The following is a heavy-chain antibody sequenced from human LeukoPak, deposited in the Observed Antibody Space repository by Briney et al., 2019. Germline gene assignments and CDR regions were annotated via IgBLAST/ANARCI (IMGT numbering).Heavy chain of an antibody. D-gene: IGHD3-22*01. V-gene: IGHV3-23*01. CDR1: GFTFTTYD. CDR2: IIGSGGST. Sequence: PGGSLRLSCAASGFTFTTYDMSWVRQAPGKGLEWVSAIIGSGGSTYYADSVKGRFTISRDNSKNTLYLQMNSLRAEDTAVYYCAKGTYYYDSSGYYGGYYLDYWGQGTLVTVSS. CDR3: AKGTYYYDSSGYYGGYYLDY. J-gene: IGHJ4*02.